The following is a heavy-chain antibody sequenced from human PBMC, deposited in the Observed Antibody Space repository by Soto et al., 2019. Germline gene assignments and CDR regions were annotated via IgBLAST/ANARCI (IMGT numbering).Heavy chain of an antibody. Sequence: QLQLVESGGGVVQPGRSLRLSCAASEFTFSSYGMHWVRQAPGKGLEWVALISYDGSNKYYGDSVKGRFTISRDNSKNTLYLQMNRLRAEDTAVYYCAKEPGALADTYGMDVWGQGTTVTVSS. CDR2: ISYDGSNK. CDR1: EFTFSSYG. V-gene: IGHV3-30*18. J-gene: IGHJ6*02. D-gene: IGHD6-19*01. CDR3: AKEPGALADTYGMDV.